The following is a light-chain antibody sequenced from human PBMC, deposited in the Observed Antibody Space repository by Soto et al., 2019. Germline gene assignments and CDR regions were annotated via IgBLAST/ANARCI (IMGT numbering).Light chain of an antibody. Sequence: DVRMTQSPSSLSASVGDTITITCRASRTSNTYLNWFQQKPGEPPRLLIYGASTLHDGVPSRFSGSGSGADFTLTISGLQPEDFASYHCQQTYSYISFGGGTKVDIK. J-gene: IGKJ4*01. V-gene: IGKV1-39*01. CDR1: RTSNTY. CDR2: GAS. CDR3: QQTYSYIS.